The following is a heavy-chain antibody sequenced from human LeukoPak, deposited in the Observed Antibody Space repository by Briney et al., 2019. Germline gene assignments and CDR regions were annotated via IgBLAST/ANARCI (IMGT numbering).Heavy chain of an antibody. CDR1: GYTFTSYG. Sequence: ASVKVSCKASGYTFTSYGISWVRQAPGQGLEWMGWISAYNGNTKYSQGFQDRVTITRDTSASTVYMELSSLRSGDMAVYYCARARYETRIWPKSRYDYYHYMDVWGKGTTVTVSS. D-gene: IGHD2-15*01. CDR2: ISAYNGNT. CDR3: ARARYETRIWPKSRYDYYHYMDV. J-gene: IGHJ6*03. V-gene: IGHV1-18*03.